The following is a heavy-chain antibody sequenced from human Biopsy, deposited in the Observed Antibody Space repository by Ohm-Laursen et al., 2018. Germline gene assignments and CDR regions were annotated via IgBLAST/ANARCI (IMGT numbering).Heavy chain of an antibody. D-gene: IGHD5-12*01. CDR3: ARLGSGDYFPTFFDF. Sequence: TLSLTCTVSGVSINGGRYYWNWIRHHPGKGLEWIGNIFYSANTYYNPSLKSRVTISVDTSKNQFSLKLSSVTAAGTAVYYCARLGSGDYFPTFFDFWGQGALVTVSS. V-gene: IGHV4-31*03. CDR2: IFYSANT. J-gene: IGHJ4*02. CDR1: GVSINGGRYY.